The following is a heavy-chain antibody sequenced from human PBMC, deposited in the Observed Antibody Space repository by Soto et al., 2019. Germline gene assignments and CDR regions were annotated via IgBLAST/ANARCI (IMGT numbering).Heavy chain of an antibody. J-gene: IGHJ4*02. CDR3: ARNYDSSGEPFDY. CDR1: GGSISSSSYY. CDR2: IYYSGST. D-gene: IGHD3-22*01. Sequence: QLQLQESGPGLVKPSETLSLTCTVSGGSISSSSYYWGWIRQPPGKGLEWIGSIYYSGSTYYNPSLKSRVTISVDTSKNQFSLKLSSVTAADTAVYYCARNYDSSGEPFDYCGQGTLVTVSS. V-gene: IGHV4-39*01.